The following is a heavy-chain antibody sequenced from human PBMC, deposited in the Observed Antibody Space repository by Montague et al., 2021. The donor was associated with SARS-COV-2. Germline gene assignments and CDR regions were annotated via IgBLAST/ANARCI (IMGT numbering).Heavy chain of an antibody. D-gene: IGHD6-19*01. CDR1: GGSISSYY. V-gene: IGHV4-59*01. J-gene: IGHJ3*02. CDR3: ARGSGWMGNAFDI. Sequence: SETLSLTCTVSGGSISSYYWSWIRQPPGKGLEWIGYVCYCESTNYNPSLTRRVTISVDTSKNQFSLKLSSVTAADTAVYYCARGSGWMGNAFDIWGQGTMVTVSS. CDR2: VCYCEST.